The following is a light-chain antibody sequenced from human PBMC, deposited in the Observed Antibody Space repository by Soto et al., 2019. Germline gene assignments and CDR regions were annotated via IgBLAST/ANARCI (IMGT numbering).Light chain of an antibody. Sequence: EIVMTQSPATLSVSPGERATLSCRASQSVSSNLAWYQKKPGQAPRPLIYGASTRATGIPARFSGSGSGTEFTLTLSRLQSEDFAVYYCQQYDNWWTFGQGTRVEIK. J-gene: IGKJ1*01. CDR3: QQYDNWWT. CDR2: GAS. V-gene: IGKV3-15*01. CDR1: QSVSSN.